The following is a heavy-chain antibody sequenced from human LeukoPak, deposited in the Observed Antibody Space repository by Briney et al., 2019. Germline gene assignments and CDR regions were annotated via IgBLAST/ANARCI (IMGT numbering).Heavy chain of an antibody. CDR3: ATDLPLSRYLQWGY. Sequence: ASVKVSCKVSGYTLTELSMHWGRQAPGKGLGGRGGFDPEDGETIYAQKFQGRVTMTEDTSTDTAYMELSSLRSEDTAVYYCATDLPLSRYLQWGYWGQGTLVTVSS. D-gene: IGHD3-3*01. CDR1: GYTLTELS. J-gene: IGHJ4*02. V-gene: IGHV1-24*01. CDR2: FDPEDGET.